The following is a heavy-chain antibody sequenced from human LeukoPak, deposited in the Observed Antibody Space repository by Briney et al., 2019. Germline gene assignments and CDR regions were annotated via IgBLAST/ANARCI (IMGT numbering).Heavy chain of an antibody. Sequence: PSETLSLTCTVSGDSVSRGRYFWSWIRQPPGKGLEWIGYINYSGSTNYNPSLKSRVTISADTSKNQFSLNLSSVTAADTAVYYCATQTVGTYLYFNLWGRGTLVTVSS. CDR3: ATQTVGTYLYFNL. J-gene: IGHJ2*01. D-gene: IGHD1-26*01. CDR1: GDSVSRGRYF. V-gene: IGHV4-61*01. CDR2: INYSGST.